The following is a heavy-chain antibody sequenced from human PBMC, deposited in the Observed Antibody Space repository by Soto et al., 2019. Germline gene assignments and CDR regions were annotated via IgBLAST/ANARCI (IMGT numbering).Heavy chain of an antibody. J-gene: IGHJ6*02. D-gene: IGHD4-4*01. V-gene: IGHV1-8*01. CDR1: GYTFTSYD. CDR2: MNPNSGNT. CDR3: ARGGPTMTTVTYVDYYYYGMDV. Sequence: ASVKVSCKASGYTFTSYDINWVRQATGQGLEWMGWMNPNSGNTGYAQKFQGRVTMTRNTSISTAYMELSSLRSEDTAVYYCARGGPTMTTVTYVDYYYYGMDVWGQGTTVTV.